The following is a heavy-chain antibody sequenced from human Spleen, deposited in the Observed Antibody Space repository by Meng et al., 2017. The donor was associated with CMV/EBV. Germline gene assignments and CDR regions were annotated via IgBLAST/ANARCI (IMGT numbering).Heavy chain of an antibody. D-gene: IGHD7-27*01. V-gene: IGHV3-53*05. Sequence: VGSLRLSCAASGFTVSSNYMSWVRQAPGKGLEWVSVIYSGGSTYYADSVKGRFTISRDNSKNTLYLQMGSLRAEDMAVYYCARVWGTAFDIWGQGTMVTVSS. CDR2: IYSGGST. CDR3: ARVWGTAFDI. CDR1: GFTVSSNY. J-gene: IGHJ3*02.